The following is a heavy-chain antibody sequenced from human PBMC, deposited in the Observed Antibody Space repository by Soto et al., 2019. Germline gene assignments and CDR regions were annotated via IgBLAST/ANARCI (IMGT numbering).Heavy chain of an antibody. CDR2: INADGRTT. D-gene: IGHD2-21*01. CDR3: ATAGQFRFDN. CDR1: GFTFSTYW. V-gene: IGHV3-74*01. J-gene: IGHJ4*02. Sequence: EVQLVESGGGLFQPGGSLRLSCEASGFTFSTYWMRWVRQAPGQGLVWLSRINADGRTTNYADSVRGRFTISRDNAKNTLFLQVNSLRAEDTAVYYCATAGQFRFDNWGQGALVTVSS.